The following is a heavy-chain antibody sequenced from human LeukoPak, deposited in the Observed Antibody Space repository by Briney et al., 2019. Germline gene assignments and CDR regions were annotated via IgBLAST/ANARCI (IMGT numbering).Heavy chain of an antibody. CDR2: INHSGST. J-gene: IGHJ4*02. Sequence: SETLSLTCAVYGGSFSGYYWSWIRQPPGKGLEWIGEINHSGSTNYNPSLKSRVTISVDTSKNQFSLKLSSVTAADTAVYYCARRNGFLWFGERRREDYWGQGTLVTVSS. D-gene: IGHD3-10*01. V-gene: IGHV4-34*01. CDR3: ARRNGFLWFGERRREDY. CDR1: GGSFSGYY.